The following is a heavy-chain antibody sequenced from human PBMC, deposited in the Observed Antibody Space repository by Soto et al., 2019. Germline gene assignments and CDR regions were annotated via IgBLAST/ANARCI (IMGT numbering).Heavy chain of an antibody. CDR3: AKHPYVDYSFYFEH. D-gene: IGHD4-4*01. CDR1: GFTFSGYS. V-gene: IGHV3-23*01. J-gene: IGHJ4*02. CDR2: ILGSDGST. Sequence: EVHLLESGGALVQPGGSLSLSCAASGFTFSGYSMSWVRQSARKGLEWVSSILGSDGSTFYADSVKGRFTISRDDSKNTLFMEMKRLRPEDTAVYYCAKHPYVDYSFYFEHWGQGTLVTVSS.